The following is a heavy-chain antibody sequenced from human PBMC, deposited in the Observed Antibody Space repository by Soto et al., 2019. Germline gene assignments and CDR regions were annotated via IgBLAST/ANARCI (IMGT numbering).Heavy chain of an antibody. Sequence: SETLSLTRNVSGASISSGDYYWSWIRQPPGKGLEWIGYLYFSESTSYNPSLKSRVTISGDKSKNQFSLRVTSVTAADTAVYYCGIVDMITFRGITGPNDAFDRCGQGKMVT. V-gene: IGHV4-30-4*01. CDR2: LYFSEST. J-gene: IGHJ3*01. CDR1: GASISSGDYY. D-gene: IGHD3-16*01. CDR3: GIVDMITFRGITGPNDAFDR.